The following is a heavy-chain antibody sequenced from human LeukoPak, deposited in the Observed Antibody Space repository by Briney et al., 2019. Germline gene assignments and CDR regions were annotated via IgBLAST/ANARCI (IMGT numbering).Heavy chain of an antibody. CDR1: GGSISSGGYY. D-gene: IGHD3-22*01. Sequence: PSETLSLTCTVSGGSISSGGYYWSWIRQHPGKGLEWIGYIYYSGSTYYNPSLKSRVTISVDTSKNQFSLKLSSVTAAATAVYYCARVRWLLPNDWGQGTLVTVSS. CDR3: ARVRWLLPND. V-gene: IGHV4-31*03. J-gene: IGHJ1*01. CDR2: IYYSGST.